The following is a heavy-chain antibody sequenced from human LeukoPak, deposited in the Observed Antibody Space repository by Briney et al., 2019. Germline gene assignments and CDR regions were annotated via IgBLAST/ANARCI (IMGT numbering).Heavy chain of an antibody. CDR2: ISGSGGST. V-gene: IGHV3-23*01. J-gene: IGHJ4*02. CDR1: GFTFSSYW. CDR3: AKVYCTNGVCYIFDY. Sequence: GGSLRLSCAASGFTFSSYWMSWVRQAPGKGLEWVSAISGSGGSTYYADSVKGRFTISRDNSKNTLYLQMNSLRAEDTAVYYCAKVYCTNGVCYIFDYWGQGTLVTVSS. D-gene: IGHD2-8*01.